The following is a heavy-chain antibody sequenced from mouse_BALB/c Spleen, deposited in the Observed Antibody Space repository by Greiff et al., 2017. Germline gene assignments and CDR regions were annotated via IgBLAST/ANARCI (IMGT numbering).Heavy chain of an antibody. D-gene: IGHD2-4*01. CDR2: ILPGSGST. CDR1: GYTFSSYW. J-gene: IGHJ4*01. Sequence: QVQLQQSGAELMKPGASVKISCKATGYTFSSYWIEWVKQRPGHGLEWIGEILPGSGSTNYNEKFKGKATFTADTSSNTAYMQLSSLTSEDSAVYYCARNYYDYDGNYAMDYWGQGTSVTVSS. V-gene: IGHV1-9*01. CDR3: ARNYYDYDGNYAMDY.